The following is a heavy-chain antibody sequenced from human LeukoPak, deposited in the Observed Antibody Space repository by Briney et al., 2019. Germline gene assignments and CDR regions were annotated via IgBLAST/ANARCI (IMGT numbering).Heavy chain of an antibody. Sequence: PGGSLRLSCAASGFTFSSYSMNWVRQAPGKGLGWVSYISSSSSTIYYADSVKGRFTISRDNAKNSLYLQMNSRRAEDTAVYYCARALRYFDWLSTSPEYNWFDPWGQGTLVTVSS. CDR2: ISSSSSTI. CDR1: GFTFSSYS. J-gene: IGHJ5*02. V-gene: IGHV3-48*01. CDR3: ARALRYFDWLSTSPEYNWFDP. D-gene: IGHD3-9*01.